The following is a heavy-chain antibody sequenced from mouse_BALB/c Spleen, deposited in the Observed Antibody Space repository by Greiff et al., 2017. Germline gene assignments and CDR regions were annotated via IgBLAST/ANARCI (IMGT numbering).Heavy chain of an antibody. D-gene: IGHD2-14*01. V-gene: IGHV2-9*02. CDR2: IWAGGST. J-gene: IGHJ4*01. Sequence: VKLVESGPGLVAPSQSLSITCTVSGFSLTSYGVHWVRQPPGKGLEWLGVIWAGGSTNYNSALMSRLSISKDNSKSQVFLKMNSLQTDDTAMYYCARDQYYRYDGAMDYWGQGTSVTVSS. CDR1: GFSLTSYG. CDR3: ARDQYYRYDGAMDY.